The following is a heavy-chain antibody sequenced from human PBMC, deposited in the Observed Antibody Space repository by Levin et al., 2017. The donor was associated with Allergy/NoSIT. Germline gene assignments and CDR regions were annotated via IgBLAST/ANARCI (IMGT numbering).Heavy chain of an antibody. Sequence: GGSLRLSCAASGFTFSSYWMHWVRQVPGKGLVWVSRINDDGSSTNYADSVKGRFTISRDNAKNTLYLQMNSLRAEDTAVYYCASGYYGSGGNDYWGQGTLVTVSS. CDR2: INDDGSST. J-gene: IGHJ4*02. D-gene: IGHD3-10*01. CDR1: GFTFSSYW. V-gene: IGHV3-74*01. CDR3: ASGYYGSGGNDY.